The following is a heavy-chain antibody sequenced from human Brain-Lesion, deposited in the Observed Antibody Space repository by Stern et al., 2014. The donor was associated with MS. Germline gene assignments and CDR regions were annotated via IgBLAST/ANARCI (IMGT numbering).Heavy chain of an antibody. CDR3: AKDRQYLTYFFDH. D-gene: IGHD2/OR15-2a*01. CDR2: VTSDGSHQ. CDR1: GFTFGSCA. V-gene: IGHV3-30*18. Sequence: VQLVESGGGVVQPGGPLRLSCVASGFTFGSCAMHWVRQAPGKGLEWVACVTSDGSHQDYAESVKGTFTMSRDNSQNTLYMQMSSLRPEDTAVYYCAKDRQYLTYFFDHWGQGSLVTVSS. J-gene: IGHJ5*02.